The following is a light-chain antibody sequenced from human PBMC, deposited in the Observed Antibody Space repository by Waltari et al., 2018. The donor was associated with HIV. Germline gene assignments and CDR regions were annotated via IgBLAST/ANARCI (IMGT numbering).Light chain of an antibody. CDR2: ANP. Sequence: QSLLTQPPSVSATPGQRITISCTGNKSNIGAGHDVHWYRQLPGTAPRLLIFANPNRPSGVPDRISGSKSTASASLAITGLQAEDEGYYYCQSSDIRLHGLWVFGGGTKVTVL. V-gene: IGLV1-40*01. CDR3: QSSDIRLHGLWV. CDR1: KSNIGAGHD. J-gene: IGLJ3*02.